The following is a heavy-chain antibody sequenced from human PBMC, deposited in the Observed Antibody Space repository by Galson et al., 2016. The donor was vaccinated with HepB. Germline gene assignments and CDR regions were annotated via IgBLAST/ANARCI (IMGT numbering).Heavy chain of an antibody. J-gene: IGHJ4*02. CDR2: IKSKIDGETT. D-gene: IGHD3-3*01. CDR1: GFTFSTAW. CDR3: DAWTISGEVLRDY. V-gene: IGHV3-15*01. Sequence: SLRLSCAASGFTFSTAWMSWVRQAPGKGLEWVARIKSKIDGETTDYAAPVKGRFTFSRDDSKNTLYLQMNSLKVEDTAVYYCDAWTISGEVLRDYWGQGTLVTVSS.